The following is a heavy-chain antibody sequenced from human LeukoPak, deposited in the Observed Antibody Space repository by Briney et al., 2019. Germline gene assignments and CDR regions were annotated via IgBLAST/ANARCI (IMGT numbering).Heavy chain of an antibody. J-gene: IGHJ5*02. CDR2: IIPILGIA. CDR3: ARAYYYGSGSYHTRGDYNWFDP. CDR1: GGTFSSYA. V-gene: IGHV1-69*04. Sequence: SVKVSCKASGGTFSSYAISWVRQAPGQGLEWMGRIIPILGIANYAQKFQGRVTITADKSTGTAYMELSSLRSEDTAVYYCARAYYYGSGSYHTRGDYNWFDPWGQGTLVTVSS. D-gene: IGHD3-10*01.